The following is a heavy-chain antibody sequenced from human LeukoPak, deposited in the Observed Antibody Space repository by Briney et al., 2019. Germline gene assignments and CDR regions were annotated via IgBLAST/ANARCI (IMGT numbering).Heavy chain of an antibody. D-gene: IGHD2-2*01. J-gene: IGHJ5*02. CDR1: GRTFTSYG. CDR3: SIVVVPAAIGGYWFDP. V-gene: IGHV1-18*01. CDR2: ISAYNGNT. Sequence: ASVKVSCKASGRTFTSYGISWVRRAPGQGLEWMGWISAYNGNTNYAQKLQGRVTMTTDTSTSTAYMELRSLRSDDTAVYYCSIVVVPAAIGGYWFDPWGQGTLVTVSS.